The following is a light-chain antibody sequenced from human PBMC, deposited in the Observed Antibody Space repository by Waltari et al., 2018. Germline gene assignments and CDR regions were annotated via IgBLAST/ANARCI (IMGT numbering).Light chain of an antibody. CDR1: TSKLGSKT. CDR3: AAWDDSLNAVV. CDR2: SND. J-gene: IGLJ2*01. Sequence: QSVLTQPPSAPETSGQRVTIPCSESTSKLGSKTVPWYQQLPGTAPKLLIYSNDKRPSGVPERFSGSKSGTSASLAISGLQSEDEAEYYCAAWDDSLNAVVFGGGTKVTVL. V-gene: IGLV1-44*01.